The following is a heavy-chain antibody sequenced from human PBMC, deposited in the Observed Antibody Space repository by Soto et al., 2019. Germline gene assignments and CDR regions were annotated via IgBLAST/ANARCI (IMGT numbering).Heavy chain of an antibody. CDR1: GFTFSRYW. CDR3: VCGGNFFVY. V-gene: IGHV3-7*01. Sequence: EVQLVESGGGLVPAEGSLRLPCAAYGFTFSRYWMTWVRQPPGKGLEWVASINQDGSERYYVDSVRGRFTISRDNAKNSLYLQMNSLRAEDTAVYYCVCGGNFFVYWGQGTLVTVSP. J-gene: IGHJ4*02. D-gene: IGHD3-16*01. CDR2: INQDGSER.